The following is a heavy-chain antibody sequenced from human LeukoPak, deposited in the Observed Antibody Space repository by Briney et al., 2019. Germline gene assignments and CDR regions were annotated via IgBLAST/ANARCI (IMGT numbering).Heavy chain of an antibody. CDR2: INRDGGEK. CDR3: VRGDWYFES. Sequence: GGSLRLSCATSGFNFSDSRMTWVRQGPGKGLQWVANINRDGGEKHFLDSVEGRFTISRDNARKSLYLQMSSLRPQDTAVYFCVRGDWYFESWGQGTLVTVSS. D-gene: IGHD2-21*01. V-gene: IGHV3-7*04. CDR1: GFNFSDSR. J-gene: IGHJ4*02.